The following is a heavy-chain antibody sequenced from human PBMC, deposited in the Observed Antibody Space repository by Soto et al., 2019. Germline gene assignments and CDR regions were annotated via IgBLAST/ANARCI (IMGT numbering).Heavy chain of an antibody. J-gene: IGHJ5*02. V-gene: IGHV4-30-2*01. Sequence: SETLSLTCIVSGASISTGGYSWSWIRQPPGKGPEWIGYIYESGRTYYKPSLKSRASISMDKSRNQFSVRLTSVTAADTAVYFCARGDRYSGSFSDYFDPWGQGTLGTV. D-gene: IGHD1-26*01. CDR3: ARGDRYSGSFSDYFDP. CDR1: GASISTGGYS. CDR2: IYESGRT.